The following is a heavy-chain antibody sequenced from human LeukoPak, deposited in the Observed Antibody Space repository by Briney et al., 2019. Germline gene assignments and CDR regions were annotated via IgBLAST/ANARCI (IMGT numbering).Heavy chain of an antibody. CDR2: ISGSGDFT. CDR1: GFTFNTHA. J-gene: IGHJ4*02. Sequence: GGSLRLSCAASGFTFNTHAMTWVRQAPGKGLEWVSVISGSGDFTYYADSVKGWFTISRDSSKNTLYLQMHSLRGEDTAVFYCGARPGEVAVPYDYWGQGTLVTVSS. V-gene: IGHV3-23*01. CDR3: GARPGEVAVPYDY. D-gene: IGHD2-21*01.